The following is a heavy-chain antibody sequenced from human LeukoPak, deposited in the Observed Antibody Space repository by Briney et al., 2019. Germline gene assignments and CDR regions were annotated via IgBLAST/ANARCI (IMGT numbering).Heavy chain of an antibody. V-gene: IGHV4-4*07. CDR2: IFASGST. CDR3: ARGWAPRGEKSSFAS. J-gene: IGHJ4*02. D-gene: IGHD3-10*01. CDR1: GASINSDY. Sequence: PSETLSLTCTVSGASINSDYWTWVRQVAGKGLEWLGRIFASGSTNYNPYLRSRITMSVDTSKNQFSLDLSSVTAADTGVYYCARGWAPRGEKSSFASWGQGTLVTVSS.